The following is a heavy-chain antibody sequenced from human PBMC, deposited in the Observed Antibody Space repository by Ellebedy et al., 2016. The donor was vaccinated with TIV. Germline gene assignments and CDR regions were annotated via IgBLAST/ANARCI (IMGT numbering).Heavy chain of an antibody. D-gene: IGHD4-23*01. CDR2: ISDSGDTT. V-gene: IGHV3-23*01. CDR1: GLSFSSYA. J-gene: IGHJ5*02. Sequence: PGGSLRLSCVVSGLSFSSYAMNWVRQAPGRGLEWVSAISDSGDTTFYTDSVQGRFTISRDNSKNTLYLQINSLRAEDTAVYFCVNGYGGGHLWGQGTLVTVAS. CDR3: VNGYGGGHL.